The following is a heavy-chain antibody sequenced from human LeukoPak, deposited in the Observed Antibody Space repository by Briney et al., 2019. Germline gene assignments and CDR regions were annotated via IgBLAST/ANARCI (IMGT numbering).Heavy chain of an antibody. V-gene: IGHV3-74*01. Sequence: GGSLRLSCAASGFTFSNYWMHWVRQAPGKGLVWVSRINTDGSSTSYADSVKGRFTISRDNAKNSLYLQMNSLRAEDTAVYYCARDQRYCSSSSCPWEPFDYWGLGTLVTVSS. D-gene: IGHD2-2*01. J-gene: IGHJ4*02. CDR2: INTDGSST. CDR3: ARDQRYCSSSSCPWEPFDY. CDR1: GFTFSNYW.